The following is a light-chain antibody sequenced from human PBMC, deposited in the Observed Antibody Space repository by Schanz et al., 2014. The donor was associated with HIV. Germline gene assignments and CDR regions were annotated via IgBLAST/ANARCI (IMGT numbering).Light chain of an antibody. CDR3: SSYAGSNTVV. J-gene: IGLJ2*01. V-gene: IGLV2-8*01. CDR1: SSDVGDYNY. CDR2: DVS. Sequence: QSVLTQPPSASGSPGQSVTLSCTGTSSDVGDYNYVSWYQQHPDKAPKLMIYDVSNRPSGVSSRFSGSKSGNTASLTVSGLQAEDEADYYCSSYAGSNTVVFGGGTKLTVL.